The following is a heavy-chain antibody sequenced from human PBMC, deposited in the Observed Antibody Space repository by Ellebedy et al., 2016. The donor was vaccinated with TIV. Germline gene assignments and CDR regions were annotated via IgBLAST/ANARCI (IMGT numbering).Heavy chain of an antibody. Sequence: PGGSLRLSCAAPGFTFRTYWMSWVRQAPGKGLEWVANIQQDGREINYVDSVKGRFTISRDNAKNSLYLQMNSLRVEDTAMYYCASEYSSSSHWGYWGQGTLVTVSS. CDR2: IQQDGREI. V-gene: IGHV3-7*03. CDR1: GFTFRTYW. CDR3: ASEYSSSSHWGY. D-gene: IGHD6-6*01. J-gene: IGHJ4*02.